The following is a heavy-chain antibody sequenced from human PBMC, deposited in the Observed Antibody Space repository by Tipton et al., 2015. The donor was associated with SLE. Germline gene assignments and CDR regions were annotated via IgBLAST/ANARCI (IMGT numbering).Heavy chain of an antibody. D-gene: IGHD3-3*01. CDR2: IYAGDSDT. CDR3: ARQDQRGYYYYGMDV. J-gene: IGHJ6*02. Sequence: QLVQSGAEVKKPGGSLRISCKGSGYSFTNYWIGWVRQVPGKGLEWVGIIYAGDSDTRFSPSFQGQVTISADTSIGTVYLQWSSLKASDTGMYYCARQDQRGYYYYGMDVWGQGTTVTVSS. V-gene: IGHV5-51*01. CDR1: GYSFTNYW.